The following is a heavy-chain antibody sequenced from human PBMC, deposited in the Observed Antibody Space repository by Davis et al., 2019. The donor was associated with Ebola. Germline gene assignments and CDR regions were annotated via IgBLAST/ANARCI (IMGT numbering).Heavy chain of an antibody. D-gene: IGHD5-18*01. J-gene: IGHJ5*02. CDR3: ARVKGTAMVIDWFDP. CDR1: GGSFSGYY. CDR2: INHSGST. V-gene: IGHV4-34*01. Sequence: SETLSLTCAVYGGSFSGYYWSWIRQPPGKGLEWIGEINHSGSTNYNPSLKSRVTISVDTSKNQFSLKLSSVTAADTAVYYCARVKGTAMVIDWFDPWGQGTLVTVSS.